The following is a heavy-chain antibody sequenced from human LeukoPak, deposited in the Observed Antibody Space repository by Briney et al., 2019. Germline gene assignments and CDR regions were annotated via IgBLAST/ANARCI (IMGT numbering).Heavy chain of an antibody. V-gene: IGHV1-2*02. J-gene: IGHJ4*02. CDR1: GYTFTGYY. CDR2: INPNSGGT. CDR3: ARGTYYYDSSGYYHPEYYFDY. Sequence: ASVTVSCKASGYTFTGYYMHWVRQAPGQGLEWMGWINPNSGGTNYAQKFQGRVTMTRDTSISTAYMELSRLRSDDTAVYYCARGTYYYDSSGYYHPEYYFDYWGQGTLVTVSS. D-gene: IGHD3-22*01.